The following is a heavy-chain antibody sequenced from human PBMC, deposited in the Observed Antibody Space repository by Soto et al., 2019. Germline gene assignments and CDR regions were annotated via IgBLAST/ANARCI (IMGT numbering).Heavy chain of an antibody. CDR2: ISAYNGNT. CDR3: ARELDFWSGYLPSYYYYGRDG. D-gene: IGHD3-3*01. V-gene: IGHV1-18*01. Sequence: QVQLVQSGAEVKKPGASVKVSCKASGYTFTSYGISWVRQSPGQGLEWMGWISAYNGNTNYAQKLQGRVTMTTDTSTSTAYMELRSLRSDDTAVYYCARELDFWSGYLPSYYYYGRDGWGKGTTVTVSS. J-gene: IGHJ6*04. CDR1: GYTFTSYG.